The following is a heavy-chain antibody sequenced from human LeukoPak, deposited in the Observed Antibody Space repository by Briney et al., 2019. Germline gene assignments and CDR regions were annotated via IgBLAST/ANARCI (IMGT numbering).Heavy chain of an antibody. CDR2: IYPGDSDT. Sequence: GESLKISCKGSGYSFTSYWIGWVRQMPGKGLEWMGIIYPGDSDTRYSPSFQGQVTISADKSISTAYPQWSSPKASDTAMYYCARLMVVTAIPYYFDYWGQGTLVTVSS. V-gene: IGHV5-51*01. CDR3: ARLMVVTAIPYYFDY. CDR1: GYSFTSYW. J-gene: IGHJ4*02. D-gene: IGHD2-21*02.